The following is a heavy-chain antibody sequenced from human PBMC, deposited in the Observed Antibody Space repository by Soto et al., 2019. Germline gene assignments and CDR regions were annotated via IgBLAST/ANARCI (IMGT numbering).Heavy chain of an antibody. J-gene: IGHJ4*02. CDR1: GGSISSGGYS. Sequence: PSETLSLTCAVSGGSISSGGYSWSWIRQPPGKGLEWIGYIYHSGSTYYNPSLKSRVTISVDRSKNQFSLKLSSVTAADTAVYYCASTKGSRSSEFDYWGQGTLVTVYS. V-gene: IGHV4-30-2*01. CDR3: ASTKGSRSSEFDY. CDR2: IYHSGST. D-gene: IGHD6-6*01.